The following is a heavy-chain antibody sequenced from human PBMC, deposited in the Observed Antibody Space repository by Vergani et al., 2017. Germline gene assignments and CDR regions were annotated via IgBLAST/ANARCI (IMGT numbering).Heavy chain of an antibody. V-gene: IGHV3-23*01. CDR3: AKSERAQTGGYIDY. J-gene: IGHJ4*02. D-gene: IGHD1-1*01. Sequence: EVQLLESGGGLVQPGGSLRLSCAASGFTFSSDAMSWVRQAPGKGLEWVSGISGSGGSTYYAASVKGRFTISRDNSKNTLYLQMNSLRAEDTAVYYCAKSERAQTGGYIDYWGQGTLVTVSS. CDR2: ISGSGGST. CDR1: GFTFSSDA.